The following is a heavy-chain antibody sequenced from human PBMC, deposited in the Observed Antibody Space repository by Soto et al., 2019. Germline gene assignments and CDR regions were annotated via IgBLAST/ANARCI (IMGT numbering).Heavy chain of an antibody. D-gene: IGHD3-3*01. J-gene: IGHJ6*02. CDR1: GYSISSGYY. CDR2: IYHSGST. CDR3: ARDRDFWSGLYGMDV. Sequence: SETLSLTCAVSGYSISSGYYWGCIRQPPGKGLEWIGSIYHSGSTYYNPSLKSRVTISVDTSKNQFSLKLSSVTAADTAVYYCARDRDFWSGLYGMDVWGQGTTVTVSS. V-gene: IGHV4-38-2*02.